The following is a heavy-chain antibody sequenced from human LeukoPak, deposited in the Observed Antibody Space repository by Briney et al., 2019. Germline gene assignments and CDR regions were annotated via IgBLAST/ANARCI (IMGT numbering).Heavy chain of an antibody. J-gene: IGHJ4*02. Sequence: RGGSLRLSCAASGFRFSDHGMHWVRQAPGKGLEWVAVIWFDGSYKYYADSVEGRFTVSRDNSKYTVSLQMNSLSVEDTAVYYCARDLGITADGNYFDYWGQGTLVTVST. CDR2: IWFDGSYK. CDR1: GFRFSDHG. D-gene: IGHD6-13*01. CDR3: ARDLGITADGNYFDY. V-gene: IGHV3-33*01.